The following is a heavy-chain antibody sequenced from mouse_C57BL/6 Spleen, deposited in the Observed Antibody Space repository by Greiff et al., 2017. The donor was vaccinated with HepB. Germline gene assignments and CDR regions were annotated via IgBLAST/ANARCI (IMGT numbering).Heavy chain of an antibody. J-gene: IGHJ4*01. D-gene: IGHD1-1*01. CDR2: ISSGSSTI. CDR1: GFTFSDYG. CDR3: ARAYYGSGYLSYAMDY. Sequence: EVKLMESGGGLVKPGGSLKLSCAASGFTFSDYGMHWVRQAPEKGLEWVAYISSGSSTIYYADTVKGRFTISRDNAKNTLFLQMTSLRSEDTAMYYCARAYYGSGYLSYAMDYWGQGTSVTVSS. V-gene: IGHV5-17*01.